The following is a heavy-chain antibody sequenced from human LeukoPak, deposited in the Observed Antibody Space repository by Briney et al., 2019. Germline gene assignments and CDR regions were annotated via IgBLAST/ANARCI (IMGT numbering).Heavy chain of an antibody. CDR3: AKDLGGYYYMDV. CDR2: IWYDGSNK. J-gene: IGHJ6*03. CDR1: GFTFSSYA. Sequence: GGSLRLSCAASGFTFSSYAMSWVRQAPGKGLEWVTFIWYDGSNKYYADSVKGRFTISRDNSKNTLYLQMNSLRTEDTAVYYCAKDLGGYYYMDVWGKGTTVTVSS. V-gene: IGHV3-30*02.